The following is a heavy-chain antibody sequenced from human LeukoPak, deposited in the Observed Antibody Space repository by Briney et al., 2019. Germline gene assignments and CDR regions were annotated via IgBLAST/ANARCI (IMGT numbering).Heavy chain of an antibody. V-gene: IGHV3-30*02. CDR2: IRYDGSNN. CDR3: ARGAGRYYDSSGYYIDF. Sequence: PGGSLRLSCVASGLTFSSYGMHWVRQAPGKGLEWVAFIRYDGSNNYYADSVKGRFTTSRDNSKNTLYLQMNSLRAEDTAVYYCARGAGRYYDSSGYYIDFWGQGTLVTVSS. D-gene: IGHD3-22*01. J-gene: IGHJ4*02. CDR1: GLTFSSYG.